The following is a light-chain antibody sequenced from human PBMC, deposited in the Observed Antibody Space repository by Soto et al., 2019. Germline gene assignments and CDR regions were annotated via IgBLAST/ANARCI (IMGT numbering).Light chain of an antibody. J-gene: IGKJ5*01. CDR2: DAS. Sequence: EIVLTPSPATLSLSPGERDPLSCRASQSVSSYLAWYQQKPGQAPRLLIYDASNRATGIPDRFSGSGCGTDFTLTISRLEPEDLAVYDCQQRSNWPSITVGQGTRVEIK. CDR1: QSVSSY. V-gene: IGKV3-11*01. CDR3: QQRSNWPSIT.